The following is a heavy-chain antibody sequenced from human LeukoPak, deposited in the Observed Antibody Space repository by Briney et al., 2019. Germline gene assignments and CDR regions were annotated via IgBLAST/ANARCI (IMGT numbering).Heavy chain of an antibody. J-gene: IGHJ5*02. CDR3: ARQIVVVPAAINWFDP. Sequence: SETLSLTCTVSGGSISRYYWSWIRQPPGKGLEWIGYIYYSGSTNYNPSLKSRVTISVDTSKNQFSLKLSSVTAADTAVYYCARQIVVVPAAINWFDPWGQGTLVTVSS. CDR1: GGSISRYY. V-gene: IGHV4-59*01. D-gene: IGHD2-2*02. CDR2: IYYSGST.